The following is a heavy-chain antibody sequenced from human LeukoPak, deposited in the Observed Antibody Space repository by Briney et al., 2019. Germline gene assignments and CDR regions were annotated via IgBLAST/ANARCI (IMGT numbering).Heavy chain of an antibody. CDR1: GGSISSYY. Sequence: SETLSLTCTVSGGSISSYYWSWIRQPAGKGLEWIGRIYTSGSTNYNPSLKSRVTMSVDTSKNQFSLKLSSVTAADTAVYYCARGGESRYYYYYGMDVWGQGTTVTVSS. CDR2: IYTSGST. V-gene: IGHV4-4*07. J-gene: IGHJ6*02. CDR3: ARGGESRYYYYYGMDV.